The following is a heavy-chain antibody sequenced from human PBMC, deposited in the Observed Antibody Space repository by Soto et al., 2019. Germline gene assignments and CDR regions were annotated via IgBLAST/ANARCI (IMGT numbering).Heavy chain of an antibody. CDR1: GFTFSSYW. D-gene: IGHD3-22*01. V-gene: IGHV3-74*01. CDR2: INSDGSST. J-gene: IGHJ4*02. Sequence: EVQLVESGGGLVQPGGSLRLSCAASGFTFSSYWMHWVRQAPGKGLVWVSRINSDGSSTSYADSVKGRFTISRDNAKNTLYLQMNSLRAEDTAVYYCARERTSMIVVGTTDYWGQGTLVTGSS. CDR3: ARERTSMIVVGTTDY.